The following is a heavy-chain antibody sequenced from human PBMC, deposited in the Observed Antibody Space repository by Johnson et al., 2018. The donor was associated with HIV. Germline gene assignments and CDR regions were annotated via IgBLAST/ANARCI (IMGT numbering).Heavy chain of an antibody. CDR2: ISWNSGSI. CDR1: GFTYDDYA. D-gene: IGHD2-2*01. J-gene: IGHJ3*02. Sequence: VQLVESGGGLVQPGRSLRLSCAASGFTYDDYAMHWVRQAPGKGLEWVSGISWNSGSIGYADSVKGRFSISRDNGQNSLYLQMNSLRAEDTAVYYCTTAIVVVPAAIFIGGGDRSPDAFDIWGQGTMVTVSS. CDR3: TTAIVVVPAAIFIGGGDRSPDAFDI. V-gene: IGHV3-9*01.